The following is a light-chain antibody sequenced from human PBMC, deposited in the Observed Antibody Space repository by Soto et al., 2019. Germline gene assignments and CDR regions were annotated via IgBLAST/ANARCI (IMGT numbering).Light chain of an antibody. CDR3: QQFDTSPGT. Sequence: PGERATLSCRASQSVDSXDLAXYQXKXGXXXRXXXYDASIRATGIPDRFSGSGYGTHFTLTISRLDPEDFAVYYCQQFDTSPGTFGQGNKVDIK. CDR2: DAS. V-gene: IGKV3-20*01. J-gene: IGKJ2*02. CDR1: QSVDSXD.